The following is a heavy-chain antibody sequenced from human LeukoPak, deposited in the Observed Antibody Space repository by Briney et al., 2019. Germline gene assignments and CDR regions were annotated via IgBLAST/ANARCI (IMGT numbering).Heavy chain of an antibody. CDR3: ARIRGGNNYHFDY. CDR2: INPNSGAT. Sequence: ASVKVSCKASGYTFTGYYMHWVRQAPGQGLEWMGWINPNSGATNYAQKFQGRVTMTKDTSISIGYMELSRLRSDDTAVYYCARIRGGNNYHFDYWGQGTLVTVSS. J-gene: IGHJ4*02. D-gene: IGHD1-26*01. CDR1: GYTFTGYY. V-gene: IGHV1-2*02.